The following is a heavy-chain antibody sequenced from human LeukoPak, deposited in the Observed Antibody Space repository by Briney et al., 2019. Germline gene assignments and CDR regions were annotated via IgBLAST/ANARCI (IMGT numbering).Heavy chain of an antibody. V-gene: IGHV1-2*06. CDR2: INPNSGGT. J-gene: IGHJ4*02. D-gene: IGHD6-13*01. CDR3: ARSYSSSGILFDY. Sequence: ASVKVSCKAFGYTFTGYYVHWVRQAPGQGLEWMGRINPNSGGTNYAQKFQGRVTMTRDTSITTAYMELSRLVSDDTAVYYCARSYSSSGILFDYWGQGTLVTVSS. CDR1: GYTFTGYY.